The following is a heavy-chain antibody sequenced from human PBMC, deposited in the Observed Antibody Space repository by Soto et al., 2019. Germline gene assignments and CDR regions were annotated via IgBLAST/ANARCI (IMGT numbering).Heavy chain of an antibody. CDR3: ARAVRGIASFGY. V-gene: IGHV1-3*01. CDR2: INAGNGNT. Sequence: ASVKVSCKASGYTFTSYAMHWVRQAPGQRLEWMGWINAGNGNTKYSQKFQGRVTITRDTSASTAYMELSSLRSEDTAVYYCARAVRGIASFGYWGQGTLVTVSS. CDR1: GYTFTSYA. D-gene: IGHD1-26*01. J-gene: IGHJ4*02.